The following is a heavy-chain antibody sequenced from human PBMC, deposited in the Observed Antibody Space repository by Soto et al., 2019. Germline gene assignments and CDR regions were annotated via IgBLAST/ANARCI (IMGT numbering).Heavy chain of an antibody. J-gene: IGHJ3*02. CDR1: GFTFSHYW. CDR3: ARFRGEAFDI. V-gene: IGHV3-74*01. Sequence: EVQLVESGGGLVQPGGSLRLSCAVSGFTFSHYWMHWVRQAPGKGLVWVSTISPDGTIPDYTASVKGRLAISRDNAKSTLFLQIHSLRPEDTAVYYCARFRGEAFDIWGQGTMVTVSS. D-gene: IGHD3-10*01. CDR2: ISPDGTIP.